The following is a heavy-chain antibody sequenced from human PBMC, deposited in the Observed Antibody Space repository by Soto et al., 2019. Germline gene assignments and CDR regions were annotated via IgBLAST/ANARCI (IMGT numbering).Heavy chain of an antibody. CDR2: ITRDGYNK. V-gene: IGHV3-30*04. CDR1: GFIFKNYA. D-gene: IGHD6-6*01. J-gene: IGHJ4*02. Sequence: GSLRLSCAVSGFIFKNYALNWVRQAPGKGLEWVASITRDGYNKYYADSVKGRFTISRDNSKNTLSLQMTALRVEDSSVYYCTKSSGGSSSVGMDYWGPGTLVTVSS. CDR3: TKSSGGSSSVGMDY.